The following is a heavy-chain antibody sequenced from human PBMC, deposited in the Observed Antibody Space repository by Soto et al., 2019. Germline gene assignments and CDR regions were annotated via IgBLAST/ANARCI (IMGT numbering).Heavy chain of an antibody. CDR1: GFAFRSYN. V-gene: IGHV3-21*01. J-gene: IGHJ4*02. CDR3: ASTTVVAATFDF. CDR2: ISSGSSNI. Sequence: GGSLRLSCGASGFAFRSYNMNWVRQAPGKGLEWVASISSGSSNIYYADSVKGRFTISRDNAKNSLYLQMDSLRAEDSAVYYCASTTVVAATFDFWGQGTLVTVSS. D-gene: IGHD2-15*01.